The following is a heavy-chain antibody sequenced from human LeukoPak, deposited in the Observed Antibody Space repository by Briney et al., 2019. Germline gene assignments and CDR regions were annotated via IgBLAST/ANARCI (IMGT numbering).Heavy chain of an antibody. D-gene: IGHD5-18*01. CDR2: IYYSGST. Sequence: SETLCLTCTVSGVSISSYYWSWIRQPPGKGLEWIGYIYYSGSTNYNPSLKSRVTISVDTSKNQFSLKLSSVTAADTAVYYCARGEGHGYSYGREPKSLDYWGQGTLVTVSS. J-gene: IGHJ4*02. CDR3: ARGEGHGYSYGREPKSLDY. V-gene: IGHV4-59*01. CDR1: GVSISSYY.